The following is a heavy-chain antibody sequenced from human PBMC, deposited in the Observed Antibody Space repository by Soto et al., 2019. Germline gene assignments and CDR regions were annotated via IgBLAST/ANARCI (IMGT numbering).Heavy chain of an antibody. D-gene: IGHD1-26*01. J-gene: IGHJ4*02. CDR1: GGSISSTGYF. CDR3: AREAGSGDYFDY. Sequence: QVQLQESGPGLVKPSQTLSLTCTVSGGSISSTGYFWTWIRQHPGKGLEWIGYIFYSGSTFHNPSLKSRVTISVGTSKNQSSLELSSVTAADTAVYYCAREAGSGDYFDYWGQGTLVTVSS. V-gene: IGHV4-31*03. CDR2: IFYSGST.